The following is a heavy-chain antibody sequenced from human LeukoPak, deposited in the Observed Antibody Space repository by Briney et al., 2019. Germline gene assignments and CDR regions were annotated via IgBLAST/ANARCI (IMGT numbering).Heavy chain of an antibody. CDR3: ARSSYFPSYFHFDGMDV. CDR1: GFTFSTYC. D-gene: IGHD3-9*01. Sequence: GGSLRLSCAASGFTFSTYCMNWVRQAPGKGLEWVSSISTTSRYIYYSDSVKGRFTISRDNAKNSLYLQMNSLRAEDAAVYYCARSSYFPSYFHFDGMDVWGQGSTVTVSS. V-gene: IGHV3-21*01. CDR2: ISTTSRYI. J-gene: IGHJ6*02.